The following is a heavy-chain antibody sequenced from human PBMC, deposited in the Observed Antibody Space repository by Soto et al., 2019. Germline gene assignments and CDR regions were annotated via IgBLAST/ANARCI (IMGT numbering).Heavy chain of an antibody. CDR3: ATDVVVRDYGDPRSAFDI. Sequence: ASVKVSCKASGYTFTSYGISWVRQAPGQGLEWMGWISAYNGNTNYAQKLQGRVTMTTDTSTSTAYMELRSLRSDDTAVYYCATDVVVRDYGDPRSAFDIWGQGTTVTVSS. D-gene: IGHD4-17*01. V-gene: IGHV1-18*01. CDR1: GYTFTSYG. J-gene: IGHJ3*02. CDR2: ISAYNGNT.